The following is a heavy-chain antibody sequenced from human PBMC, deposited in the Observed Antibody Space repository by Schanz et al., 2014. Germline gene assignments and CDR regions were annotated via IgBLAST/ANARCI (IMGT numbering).Heavy chain of an antibody. J-gene: IGHJ4*02. CDR1: RSTFSSYT. D-gene: IGHD2-21*01. Sequence: QVQLVQSGAEVKKPGSSVKVSCKASRSTFSSYTISWVRQARGQGLEWLGWISGSNGNTNYTQKFQGRVTMTIDPYTSTAYMELRSLRSDDTAVFYCARDRLECGAECYSVEVFEIWGQGTLVIVSS. V-gene: IGHV1-18*01. CDR2: ISGSNGNT. CDR3: ARDRLECGAECYSVEVFEI.